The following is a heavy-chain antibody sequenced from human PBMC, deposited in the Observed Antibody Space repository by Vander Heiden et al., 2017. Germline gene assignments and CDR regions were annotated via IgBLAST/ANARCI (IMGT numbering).Heavy chain of an antibody. CDR3: AKRSPVGGDYFDY. CDR1: GFTFSSYA. V-gene: IGHV3-23*01. J-gene: IGHJ4*02. CDR2: ISTSGDST. Sequence: EVQLLESGGGLVQPGGFLRLSCPAPGFTFSSYAMSWVRQAPGKGLEWVSAISTSGDSTYYADSVKGRFTIPRDNSKNTLYLQMNSLRVEDTAVYYCAKRSPVGGDYFDYWGQGTLVTVSS. D-gene: IGHD2-15*01.